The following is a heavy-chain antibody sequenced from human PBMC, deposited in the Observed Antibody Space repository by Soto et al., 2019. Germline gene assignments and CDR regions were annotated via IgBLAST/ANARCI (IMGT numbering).Heavy chain of an antibody. V-gene: IGHV3-23*01. CDR2: ISGSGGST. CDR3: AKDLSIAAPPDGYYFDY. CDR1: GFTFSSYA. J-gene: IGHJ4*02. D-gene: IGHD6-6*01. Sequence: GGSLRLSCAASGFTFSSYAMSWVRQAPGKGLEWVSAISGSGGSTYYADSVKGRFTISRDNSKNTLYLQMNSLRAEDTAVYYCAKDLSIAAPPDGYYFDYWGQGTLVTVSS.